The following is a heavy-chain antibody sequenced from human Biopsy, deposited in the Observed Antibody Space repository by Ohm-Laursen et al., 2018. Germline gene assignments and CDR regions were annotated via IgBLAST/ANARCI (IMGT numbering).Heavy chain of an antibody. Sequence: TLSLTCTVSGGSFTGHYWTWIRHHPGQGLEWLGNIFYSANTYYNPSLKSRVTISVDTSKNQFSLKLSSVTAADTAVYYCARLGSGDYFPTFFDFWGQGALVTVSS. V-gene: IGHV4-31*03. J-gene: IGHJ4*02. CDR2: IFYSANT. CDR1: GGSFTGHY. D-gene: IGHD5-12*01. CDR3: ARLGSGDYFPTFFDF.